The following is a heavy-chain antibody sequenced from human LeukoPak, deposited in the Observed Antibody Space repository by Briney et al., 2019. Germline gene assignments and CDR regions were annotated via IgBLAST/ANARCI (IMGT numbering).Heavy chain of an antibody. CDR3: ARERNTGSNFGFDY. Sequence: PGGSLRLSCAASGFTVSSNYISWVRQAPGRGLECVSAVYSGSTYYADSVKGRFTISRDNSKNTVYLQMNSLRAEDTAVYYCARERNTGSNFGFDYWGQGTLVTVSS. D-gene: IGHD1-26*01. V-gene: IGHV3-53*01. CDR1: GFTVSSNY. J-gene: IGHJ4*02. CDR2: VYSGST.